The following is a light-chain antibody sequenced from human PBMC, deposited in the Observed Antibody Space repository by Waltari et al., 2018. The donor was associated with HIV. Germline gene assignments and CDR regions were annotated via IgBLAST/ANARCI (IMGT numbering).Light chain of an antibody. CDR3: QQHFSTPWT. CDR1: QNILDIPNTKNY. J-gene: IGKJ1*01. CDR2: WAS. Sequence: DIVMTQSPDSLAVSVGERATINCKSSQNILDIPNTKNYLTWYQQKPGQSPKLLIYWASTRESGVPDRFRGSGSGTDFTLTISSLQAEDVAVYYCQQHFSTPWTFGQGTKVGIK. V-gene: IGKV4-1*01.